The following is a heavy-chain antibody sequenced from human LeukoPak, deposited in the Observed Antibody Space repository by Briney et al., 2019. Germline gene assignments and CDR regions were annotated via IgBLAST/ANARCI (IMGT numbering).Heavy chain of an antibody. J-gene: IGHJ3*02. D-gene: IGHD6-13*01. V-gene: IGHV3-23*01. CDR2: ITGTT. CDR1: GFTFSSYA. CDR3: AKAFREYGSSTYSSFDI. Sequence: GGSLRLSCAASGFTFSSYAMSWVRQAPGKGLQWVSTITGTTHYADSVRGRFTISRDNSKNILYLQMNSLSTEDAAIYYCAKAFREYGSSTYSSFDIWGQGTMVTVSS.